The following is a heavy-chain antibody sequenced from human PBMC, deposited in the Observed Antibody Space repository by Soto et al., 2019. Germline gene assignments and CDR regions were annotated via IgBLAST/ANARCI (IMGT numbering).Heavy chain of an antibody. CDR2: IIPIFGTA. CDR3: ARRDTSGFLRYFDN. CDR1: GGTFSSYA. V-gene: IGHV1-69*06. J-gene: IGHJ4*02. D-gene: IGHD3-3*01. Sequence: SVKVSCKASGGTFSSYAISWVRQAPGQGLEWMGGIIPIFGTANYAQKFRGKVTITADKSTGTAYMELSSLRSEDTALYYCARRDTSGFLRYFDNWGQGTQVTVSS.